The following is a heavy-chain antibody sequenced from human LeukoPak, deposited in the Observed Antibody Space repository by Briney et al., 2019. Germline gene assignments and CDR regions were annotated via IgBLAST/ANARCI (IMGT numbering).Heavy chain of an antibody. J-gene: IGHJ4*02. CDR2: MNPNSGNT. CDR3: ARGSPRGSGSYYSGDY. Sequence: ASVKVSCKASGYTFTSYDINWVRQATGQGLEWMGWMNPNSGNTGYAQKFQGRVTMTRNTSISTAYMELSSLRSEDTAVYYCARGSPRGSGSYYSGDYWGQGTLVTVSS. CDR1: GYTFTSYD. V-gene: IGHV1-8*01. D-gene: IGHD3-10*01.